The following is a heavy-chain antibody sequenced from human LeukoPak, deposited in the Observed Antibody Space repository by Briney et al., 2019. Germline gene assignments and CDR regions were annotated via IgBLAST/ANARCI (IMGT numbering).Heavy chain of an antibody. J-gene: IGHJ5*02. CDR1: GYTFTSYY. CDR3: ARDIVVVVAALGNWFDP. V-gene: IGHV1-46*01. Sequence: GASVKVSCKASGYTFTSYYMHWVRQAPGQGLEWMGIINPSGGSTSYAQKFQGRVTMTRDMSTSTVYMELSSLRSEDTAVYYCARDIVVVVAALGNWFDPWGQGTLVTVSS. CDR2: INPSGGST. D-gene: IGHD2-15*01.